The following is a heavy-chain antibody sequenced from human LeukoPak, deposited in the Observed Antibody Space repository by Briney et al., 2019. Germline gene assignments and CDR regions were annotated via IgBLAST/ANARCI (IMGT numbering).Heavy chain of an antibody. CDR3: ASSSFESGSYYYFDY. CDR2: INPHSGGT. J-gene: IGHJ4*02. D-gene: IGHD1-26*01. Sequence: GASVKVSCKASGYTFTTYYVHWVRQAPGQGLEWMGWINPHSGGTSYAHKFQGRVTMTRDTSISTAYMELSRLRSDDTAVYYCASSSFESGSYYYFDYWGQGTLVTVSS. V-gene: IGHV1-2*07. CDR1: GYTFTTYY.